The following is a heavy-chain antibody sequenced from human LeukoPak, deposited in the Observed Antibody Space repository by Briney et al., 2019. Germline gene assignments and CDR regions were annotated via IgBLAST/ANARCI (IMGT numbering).Heavy chain of an antibody. D-gene: IGHD3-3*01. CDR1: GFPFSSYW. Sequence: GGSVRLSCAASGFPFSSYWMSWVRQAPGKGLEWVANIKQDGSEKYYVDSVKGRFTISRDNAKNSLYLQMNSLRAEDTAVYYCARSSYDFWSGYSAYFDYWGQGTLVTVSS. J-gene: IGHJ4*02. V-gene: IGHV3-7*01. CDR3: ARSSYDFWSGYSAYFDY. CDR2: IKQDGSEK.